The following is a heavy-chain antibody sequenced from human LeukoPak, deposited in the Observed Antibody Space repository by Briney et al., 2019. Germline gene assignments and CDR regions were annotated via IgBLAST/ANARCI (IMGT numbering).Heavy chain of an antibody. V-gene: IGHV3-74*01. CDR1: GFTFSSYW. D-gene: IGHD2/OR15-2a*01. CDR2: ISWSGGGA. J-gene: IGHJ4*02. Sequence: GGSLRLSCAASGFTFSSYWMHWVRQAPGKGLEWVSGISWSGGGAGYAVSVKGRFTISRDNAKNSLYLQMNSLRAEDTAVYYCARDNRGGDYWGQGTLVTVSS. CDR3: ARDNRGGDY.